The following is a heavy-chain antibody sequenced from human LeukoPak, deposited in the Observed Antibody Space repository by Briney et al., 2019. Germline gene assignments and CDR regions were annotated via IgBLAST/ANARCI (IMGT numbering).Heavy chain of an antibody. Sequence: SLTLSCAASGFPFTSYAMNLFPPAPGKGLEWVTLTSYDRRNNYYADCVKGRFTISRDNSKNTLYLPMNSLTTEATGVYYCARNGGSSDYYSPTFDVWGQGILVAVSS. CDR2: TSYDRRNN. D-gene: IGHD3-22*01. CDR3: ARNGGSSDYYSPTFDV. CDR1: GFPFTSYA. J-gene: IGHJ3*01. V-gene: IGHV3-30*04.